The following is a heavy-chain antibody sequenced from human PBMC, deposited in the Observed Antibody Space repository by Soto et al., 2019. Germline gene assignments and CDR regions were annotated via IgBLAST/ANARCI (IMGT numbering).Heavy chain of an antibody. J-gene: IGHJ5*02. V-gene: IGHV3-23*01. CDR1: GFTFSPDG. Sequence: GRFLRLSCAAPGFTFSPDGMSWIRQAPRTGLEWVSAISGGGGSTYYADSVKGRFTISRDNSRNTLFLQMNSLRAEDPAVYYCAKDPQSSGGSLNWFDPWGQGALVTVSS. CDR2: ISGGGGST. CDR3: AKDPQSSGGSLNWFDP. D-gene: IGHD6-19*01.